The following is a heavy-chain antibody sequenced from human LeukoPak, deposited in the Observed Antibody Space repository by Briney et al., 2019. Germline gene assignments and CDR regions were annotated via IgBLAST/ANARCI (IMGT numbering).Heavy chain of an antibody. V-gene: IGHV4-34*01. Sequence: SETLSLTCAVYGGSFSGYYWSWIRQPPGKGLEWIGEINHNGSTNYNPSLKSRVTISVDTSKNQFSLKLSSVTAADTAVYYCARRTRGYSYGPYYYGMDVWGQGTTVTVSS. J-gene: IGHJ6*02. D-gene: IGHD5-18*01. CDR2: INHNGST. CDR1: GGSFSGYY. CDR3: ARRTRGYSYGPYYYGMDV.